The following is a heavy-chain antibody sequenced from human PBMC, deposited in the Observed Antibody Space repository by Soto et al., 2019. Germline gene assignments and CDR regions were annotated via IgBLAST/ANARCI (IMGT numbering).Heavy chain of an antibody. D-gene: IGHD3-22*01. Sequence: EVQLVESGGGLVQPGGSQRLSCEGSGFTFSSYWMHWVRQAPGQGLVWVSRINRYGSSTSYADSVKGRFTSSRDNAKNTVYLQMNSRRAEDTAVYYCARGGDSSYYDSSGYPAAFDIWGQGTMVTVSS. V-gene: IGHV3-74*01. J-gene: IGHJ3*02. CDR2: INRYGSST. CDR3: ARGGDSSYYDSSGYPAAFDI. CDR1: GFTFSSYW.